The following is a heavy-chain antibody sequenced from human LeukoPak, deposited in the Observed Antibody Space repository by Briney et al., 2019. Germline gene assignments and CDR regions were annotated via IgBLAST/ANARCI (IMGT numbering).Heavy chain of an antibody. CDR3: ASAAGIPPYYFDY. CDR2: ISYDGSNK. J-gene: IGHJ4*02. Sequence: PGGSLRLSCAASGFTFSSYGMHWVRQAPGKGLEWVAVISYDGSNKYYADSVKGRFTISRDNSTNTLYMQMNSLRAEDTAVYYCASAAGIPPYYFDYWGQGTLVTVSS. D-gene: IGHD6-13*01. V-gene: IGHV3-30*03. CDR1: GFTFSSYG.